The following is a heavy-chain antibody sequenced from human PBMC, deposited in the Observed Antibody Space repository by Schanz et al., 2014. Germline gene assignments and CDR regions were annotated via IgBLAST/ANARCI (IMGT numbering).Heavy chain of an antibody. J-gene: IGHJ5*02. D-gene: IGHD3-16*01. Sequence: EVQLLESGGGLVQPGGSLRLSCAASGLLFSYYYMSGVRQAPGKGLEWVSSISSSGSSIYYADSVKGRFTISRDNANNSLFLRMNSLRAEDTAVYYCASDYNYFETEAPWGQGTLVTVSS. CDR2: ISSSGSSI. CDR1: GLLFSYYY. CDR3: ASDYNYFETEAP. V-gene: IGHV3-21*06.